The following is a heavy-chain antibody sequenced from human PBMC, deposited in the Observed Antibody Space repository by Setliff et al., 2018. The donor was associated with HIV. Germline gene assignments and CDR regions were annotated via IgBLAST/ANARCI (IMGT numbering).Heavy chain of an antibody. CDR2: ITPSGAT. J-gene: IGHJ5*02. Sequence: PSETLSLTCTVSGGSISGHYWSWIRQPPGKELEWIGEITPSGATNYLPSLKSRVTMSLDTSKNQSSLKMTSVTAADTALYYCSNWNTTIDEDAWGQGTLVTVSS. D-gene: IGHD5-18*01. CDR1: GGSISGHY. CDR3: SNWNTTIDEDA. V-gene: IGHV4-34*01.